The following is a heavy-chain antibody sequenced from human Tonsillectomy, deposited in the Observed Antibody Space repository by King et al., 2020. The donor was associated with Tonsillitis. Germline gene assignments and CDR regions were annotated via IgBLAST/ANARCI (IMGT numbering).Heavy chain of an antibody. CDR3: ARDGCSSTTCFNKLGNWLDP. Sequence: VQLQESGPGLVKPSQTLSLTCTVSGGSISSGGYYWTWIRQHPGKGLEWIGYISYSGRTYYNPSLKSRVTISLDTSKNQFSLRLSSVTAADTAVYYCARDGCSSTTCFNKLGNWLDPWGQGTLVTVSS. CDR1: GGSISSGGYY. D-gene: IGHD2-2*01. J-gene: IGHJ5*02. V-gene: IGHV4-31*03. CDR2: ISYSGRT.